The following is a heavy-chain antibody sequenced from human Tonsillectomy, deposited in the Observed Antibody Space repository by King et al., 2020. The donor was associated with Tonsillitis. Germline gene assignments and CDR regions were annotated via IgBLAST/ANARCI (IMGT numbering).Heavy chain of an antibody. CDR3: ARDSYYDSSGSEFDY. CDR2: INPIFGTA. V-gene: IGHV1-69*01. Sequence: VQLVESGAEVKKPGSSVKVSCKASVGTFSSYAISWVRQAPVQGLEWLGVINPIFGTANYAQKFQGRVTITAYESTSTAYMELSSLRSEDTAVYYCARDSYYDSSGSEFDYWGQGTLVTVSS. CDR1: VGTFSSYA. D-gene: IGHD3-22*01. J-gene: IGHJ4*02.